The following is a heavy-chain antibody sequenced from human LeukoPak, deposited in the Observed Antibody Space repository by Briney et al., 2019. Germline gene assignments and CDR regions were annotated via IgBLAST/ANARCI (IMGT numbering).Heavy chain of an antibody. CDR2: ITPNADRT. J-gene: IGHJ1*01. CDR3: AIMHGYYDGSGYWVQ. Sequence: GGSLRLSCAASGFTFNSYWMHWVRQAPGKGLVWVSFITPNADRTSYADSVEGRFTISRDNPRNTLYMQMNSLRDEDTALYYCAIMHGYYDGSGYWVQWGQGTLVTVSS. CDR1: GFTFNSYW. V-gene: IGHV3-74*03. D-gene: IGHD3-22*01.